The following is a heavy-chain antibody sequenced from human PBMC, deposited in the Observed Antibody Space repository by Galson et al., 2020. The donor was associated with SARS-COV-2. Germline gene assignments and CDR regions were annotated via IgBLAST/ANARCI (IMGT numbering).Heavy chain of an antibody. Sequence: GESLKISSAASGFTVSSNYMSWVRQAPGKGLEWVTVIYRGGSTYYADSVKGRFTISRDNSKNTLYLQMNSLRAEDTAVYYCARDYRDIVWCQGTLGTVSS. CDR1: GFTVSSNY. CDR2: IYRGGST. D-gene: IGHD2-15*01. V-gene: IGHV3-66*01. J-gene: IGHJ4*02. CDR3: ARDYRDIV.